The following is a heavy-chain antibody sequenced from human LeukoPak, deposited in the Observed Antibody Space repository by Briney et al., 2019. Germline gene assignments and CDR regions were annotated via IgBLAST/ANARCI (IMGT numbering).Heavy chain of an antibody. CDR3: AKDGGGWYTSGWYYFDS. CDR2: ISGSGGTT. V-gene: IGHV3-23*01. Sequence: GGTLRLSCAASGFTFSNYGMSWVRQAPGKGLEWVSDISGSGGTTYYADSVKGRFTISRDNSKNTLYLQMNSLRAEDTAIYYCAKDGGGWYTSGWYYFDSWGQGTLITVSS. CDR1: GFTFSNYG. D-gene: IGHD6-19*01. J-gene: IGHJ4*02.